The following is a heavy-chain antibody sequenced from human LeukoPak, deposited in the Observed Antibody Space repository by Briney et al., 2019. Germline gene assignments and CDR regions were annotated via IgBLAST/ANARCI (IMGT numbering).Heavy chain of an antibody. Sequence: PGGSLILSCAASGFTFSSYSMNWVRQAPGKGLEWVSYISSSSSTIYYADSVKGRFTISRDNAKNSLYLQMNSLRAEDTAVYYCARDAVGASDYWGQGTLVTVSS. CDR2: ISSSSSTI. CDR3: ARDAVGASDY. V-gene: IGHV3-48*01. CDR1: GFTFSSYS. D-gene: IGHD1-26*01. J-gene: IGHJ4*02.